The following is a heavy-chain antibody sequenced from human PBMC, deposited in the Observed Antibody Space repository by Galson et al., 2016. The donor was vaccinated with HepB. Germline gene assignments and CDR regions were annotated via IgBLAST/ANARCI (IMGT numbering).Heavy chain of an antibody. CDR1: GGSISSYY. CDR2: IDYSGST. V-gene: IGHV4-59*01. D-gene: IGHD4-17*01. J-gene: IGHJ6*02. Sequence: SETLSLTCSVSGGSISSYYWNWIRQSPGKGLEWIGYIDYSGSTDFNPSLKSRVTMSVDRSENQFSLKLTSVTAADTAVYYCARHEKTEGVRVAGHLGDYEHLYYYYGMDVWGQGATVTVSS. CDR3: ARHEKTEGVRVAGHLGDYEHLYYYYGMDV.